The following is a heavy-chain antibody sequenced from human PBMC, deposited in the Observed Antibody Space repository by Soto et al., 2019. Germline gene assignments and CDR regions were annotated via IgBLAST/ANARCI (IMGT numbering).Heavy chain of an antibody. CDR3: AKELLLWFGPYGMDV. Sequence: QVQLVESGGGVVQPGRSLRLSCAASGFTFSSYGMHWVRQAPGKGLEWVAVISYDGSNKYYADSVKGRFTISRDNSXXTLYVQMKSLRAEDTAVYYCAKELLLWFGPYGMDVWGQGTTVTVSS. J-gene: IGHJ6*02. CDR1: GFTFSSYG. V-gene: IGHV3-30*18. CDR2: ISYDGSNK. D-gene: IGHD3-10*01.